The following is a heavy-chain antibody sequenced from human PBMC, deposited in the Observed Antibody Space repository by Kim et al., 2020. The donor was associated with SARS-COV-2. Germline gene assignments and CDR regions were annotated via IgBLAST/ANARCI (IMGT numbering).Heavy chain of an antibody. V-gene: IGHV7-4-1*02. Sequence: ASVKVSCKASGYTFTSYAMNWVRQAPGQGLEWMGWINTNTGNPTYAQGFTGRFVFSLDTSVSTAYLQISSLKAEDTAVYYCAREGNWNDLDLPEEHWGQGTLVTVSS. D-gene: IGHD1-1*01. CDR1: GYTFTSYA. CDR2: INTNTGNP. CDR3: AREGNWNDLDLPEEH. J-gene: IGHJ1*01.